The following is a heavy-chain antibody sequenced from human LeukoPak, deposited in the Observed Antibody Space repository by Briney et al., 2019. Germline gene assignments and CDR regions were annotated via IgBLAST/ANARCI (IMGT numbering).Heavy chain of an antibody. V-gene: IGHV3-30*02. CDR3: ARGDWDY. D-gene: IGHD3/OR15-3a*01. Sequence: GGSLRLSCEASGFTFSSYGMNWVRQAPGKGLEWVAFIRYDGSNKYYADSVKGRFTISRDNSKNTLYLQMNSLRAEDTAVYYCARGDWDYWGQGTLVTVSS. CDR2: IRYDGSNK. J-gene: IGHJ4*02. CDR1: GFTFSSYG.